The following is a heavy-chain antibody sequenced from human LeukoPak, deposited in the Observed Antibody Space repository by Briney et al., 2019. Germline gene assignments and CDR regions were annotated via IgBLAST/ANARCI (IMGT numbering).Heavy chain of an antibody. Sequence: GGSLRLSCAASGFTFSSYWMSWVRQAPGKGLEWVANIKQDGSEKYYVDSVKGRFTISRDNAKNSLYLQMNSLGAEDTAVNYCARAPMVRGVIITGYFDYWGQGTLVTVSS. V-gene: IGHV3-7*01. D-gene: IGHD3-10*01. CDR3: ARAPMVRGVIITGYFDY. J-gene: IGHJ4*02. CDR1: GFTFSSYW. CDR2: IKQDGSEK.